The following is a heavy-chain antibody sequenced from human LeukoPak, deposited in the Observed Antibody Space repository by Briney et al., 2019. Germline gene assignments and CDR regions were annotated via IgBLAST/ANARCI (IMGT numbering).Heavy chain of an antibody. J-gene: IGHJ4*02. D-gene: IGHD3-10*01. CDR2: IYYSGST. CDR3: SMVRGSFDY. V-gene: IGHV4-39*07. CDR1: GGSISSSSYF. Sequence: PSETLSLTCTVSGGSISSSSYFWGWIRQPPGKGLEWIGSIYYSGSTYYNPSLKSRVTISVDTSKNQFSLKLISVTAADTAVYYCSMVRGSFDYWGQGTLVTVSS.